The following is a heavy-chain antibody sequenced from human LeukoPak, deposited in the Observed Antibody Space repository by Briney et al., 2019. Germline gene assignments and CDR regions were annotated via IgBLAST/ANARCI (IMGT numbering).Heavy chain of an antibody. D-gene: IGHD6-19*01. CDR3: ARVDMRHSSGWYLDGFDY. CDR2: ISVYNGNT. J-gene: IGHJ4*02. V-gene: IGHV1-18*01. CDR1: GYTFTNFA. Sequence: ASVKVSCKASGYTFTNFAISWVRQAPGQGLEWMGWISVYNGNTKYAQKLQGRVTMTADTSTNTAYMELRSLRSDDTAVYYCARVDMRHSSGWYLDGFDYWGQGTLVTVSS.